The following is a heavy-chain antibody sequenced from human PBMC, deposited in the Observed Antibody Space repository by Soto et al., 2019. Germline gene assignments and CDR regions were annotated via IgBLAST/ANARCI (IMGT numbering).Heavy chain of an antibody. D-gene: IGHD1-26*01. J-gene: IGHJ3*02. CDR1: GFTFSSYG. CDR3: AKDLVVLWELPDAFDI. Sequence: QVQLVESGGGVVQPGRSLRLSCAASGFTFSSYGMHWVRQAPGKGLEWVAVISYDGSNKYYADSVKGRFTISRDNSKNPLYLQMNSLRAEDTAVYYCAKDLVVLWELPDAFDIWGQGTMVTVSS. V-gene: IGHV3-30*18. CDR2: ISYDGSNK.